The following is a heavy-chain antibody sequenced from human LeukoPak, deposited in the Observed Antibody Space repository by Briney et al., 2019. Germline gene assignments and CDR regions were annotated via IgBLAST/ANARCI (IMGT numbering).Heavy chain of an antibody. Sequence: PGGSLRLSCAASGFTFRTYAMHWVLQAPGEGIEWVAVISYDGSTKYYADSVKGRFTISRDNSKNTLYLQMNSLRTEDTAVYYCARGFRGVFEYWGQGTLVTVSS. CDR1: GFTFRTYA. CDR3: ARGFRGVFEY. V-gene: IGHV3-30*01. D-gene: IGHD3-10*01. CDR2: ISYDGSTK. J-gene: IGHJ4*02.